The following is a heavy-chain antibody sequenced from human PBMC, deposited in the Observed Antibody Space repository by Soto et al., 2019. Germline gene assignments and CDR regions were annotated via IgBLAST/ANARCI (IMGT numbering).Heavy chain of an antibody. CDR3: AASYGSGYRAFDY. Sequence: QVQLVQSGAEVRKPGSSVKVSCKASGDTFSFYTINWVRQAPGLGLEWMGRVNPIVSMSNYAQKFQGRVTITADKSTNTAYMQLSSLRSEDTAIYYRAASYGSGYRAFDYWGQGALVTVSS. CDR2: VNPIVSMS. J-gene: IGHJ4*02. D-gene: IGHD3-10*01. CDR1: GDTFSFYT. V-gene: IGHV1-69*02.